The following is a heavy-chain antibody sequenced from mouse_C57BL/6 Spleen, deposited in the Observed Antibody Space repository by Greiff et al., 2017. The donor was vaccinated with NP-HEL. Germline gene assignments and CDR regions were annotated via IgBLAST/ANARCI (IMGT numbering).Heavy chain of an antibody. CDR3: ARRHIGYGSSSYAMDY. V-gene: IGHV1-7*01. Sequence: QVQLQQSGAELAKPGASVKLSCKASGYTFTSYWMHWVKQRPGQGLEWIGDIYPGSGSTNYNEKFKSKATLTVDTSSSTAYMQLSSLTSEDSAVYYCARRHIGYGSSSYAMDYWGQGTSVTVSS. CDR2: IYPGSGST. J-gene: IGHJ4*01. CDR1: GYTFTSYW. D-gene: IGHD1-1*01.